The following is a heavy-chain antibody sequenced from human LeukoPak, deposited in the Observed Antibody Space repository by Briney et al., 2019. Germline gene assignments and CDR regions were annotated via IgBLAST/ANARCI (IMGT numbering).Heavy chain of an antibody. Sequence: SETLSLTCAVYGGSFSGYYWSWIRQPPGKGLEWIGEINHSGSTNYNPSLKSRLTMSIDTSKNQFSLKLSFVTAADTAVYYCARDSGTTGEVKFDPWGQGTLVTVSS. CDR3: ARDSGTTGEVKFDP. CDR2: INHSGST. V-gene: IGHV4-34*01. D-gene: IGHD4-17*01. J-gene: IGHJ5*02. CDR1: GGSFSGYY.